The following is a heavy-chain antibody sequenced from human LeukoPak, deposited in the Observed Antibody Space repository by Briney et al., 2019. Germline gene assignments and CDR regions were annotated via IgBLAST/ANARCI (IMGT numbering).Heavy chain of an antibody. CDR3: ARDREWQYYYDSSGYYPNGFWFDP. Sequence: GGSLRLSCAASGFTFSSYAMHWVRQAPGKGLEWVAVISYDGSNKYYADSVKGRFTISRDNSKNTLYLQMNSLRAEDTAVYYCARDREWQYYYDSSGYYPNGFWFDPWGQGTLVTVSS. J-gene: IGHJ5*02. CDR2: ISYDGSNK. CDR1: GFTFSSYA. D-gene: IGHD3-22*01. V-gene: IGHV3-30-3*01.